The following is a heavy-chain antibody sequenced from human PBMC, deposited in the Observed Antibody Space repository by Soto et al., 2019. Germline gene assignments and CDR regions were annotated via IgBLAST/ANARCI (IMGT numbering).Heavy chain of an antibody. CDR3: AASGMDVLGYDYKDTEGLDI. V-gene: IGHV1-69*01. D-gene: IGHD4-4*01. CDR1: GGTFSNFA. J-gene: IGHJ3*02. CDR2: IIPLFNVA. Sequence: QVQLVQSGPEVKKPGSSVKVSCEASGGTFSNFAVNWVRQAPGQGLEWVGGIIPLFNVAKYAQKFEGRVTIVADDSTSTAYMDLSSLTSDDTAVYYCAASGMDVLGYDYKDTEGLDIWGQGTMVTVSS.